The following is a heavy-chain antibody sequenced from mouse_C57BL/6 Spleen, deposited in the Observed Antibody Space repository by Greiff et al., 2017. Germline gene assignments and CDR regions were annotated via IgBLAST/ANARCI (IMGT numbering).Heavy chain of an antibody. CDR2: ISNGGGST. D-gene: IGHD2-1*01. CDR1: GFTFSDYY. Sequence: EVKLMESGGGLVQPGGSLKLSCAASGFTFSDYYMYWVRQTPEKRLEWVAYISNGGGSTYYPDTVKGRFTISRDNAKNTLYLQMSRLKSEDTAMYYCARHDYGNGDYWGQGTSVTVSS. CDR3: ARHDYGNGDY. V-gene: IGHV5-12*01. J-gene: IGHJ4*01.